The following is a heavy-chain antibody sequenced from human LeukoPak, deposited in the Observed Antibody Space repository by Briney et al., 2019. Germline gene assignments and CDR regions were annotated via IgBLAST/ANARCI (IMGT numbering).Heavy chain of an antibody. CDR2: INHSGST. V-gene: IGHV4-34*01. Sequence: SETLSLTCAVYGGSFSGYYWSWIRQPPGKGLEWIGEINHSGSTNYNPSLKSRVTISVDTSKNQFSLKLSSVTAADTAVYYCASQDCSSTSCYVLLDVAFDIWGQGTMVTVSS. CDR1: GGSFSGYY. D-gene: IGHD2-2*01. CDR3: ASQDCSSTSCYVLLDVAFDI. J-gene: IGHJ3*02.